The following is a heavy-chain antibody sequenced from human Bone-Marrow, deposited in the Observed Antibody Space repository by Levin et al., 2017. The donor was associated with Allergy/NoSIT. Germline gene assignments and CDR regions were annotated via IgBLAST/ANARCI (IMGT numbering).Heavy chain of an antibody. Sequence: GESLKISCAASGFKFSNFAMHWVRQAPGKGLEWVAVIWFDGSTEYYGESVKGRFSISRDNSKNTLFLQMSSLRAEDTAVYYCERGVWGDDQSGYLPSIDPCGQGTLVTVSS. CDR1: GFKFSNFA. J-gene: IGHJ5*02. CDR3: ERGVWGDDQSGYLPSIDP. V-gene: IGHV3-33*01. CDR2: IWFDGSTE. D-gene: IGHD3-3*01.